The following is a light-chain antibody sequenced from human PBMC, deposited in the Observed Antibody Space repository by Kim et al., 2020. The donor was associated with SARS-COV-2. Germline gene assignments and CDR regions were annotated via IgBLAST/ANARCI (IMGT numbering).Light chain of an antibody. CDR3: QQYGSSPRT. V-gene: IGKV3-20*01. CDR2: GAS. CDR1: QSVSRSY. J-gene: IGKJ2*01. Sequence: ESVLTQSPGTLSLSPGERANLSCRASQSVSRSYLAWYQQKPGQAPRLLIYGASSRATGIPDRFSGSGSGTDFTLTISRLEPEDFAVYYCQQYGSSPRTFGQGTKLEI.